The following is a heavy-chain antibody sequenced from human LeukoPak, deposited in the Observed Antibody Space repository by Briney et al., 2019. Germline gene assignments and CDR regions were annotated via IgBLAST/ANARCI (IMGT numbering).Heavy chain of an antibody. CDR1: GFTFSSYA. D-gene: IGHD2-2*01. J-gene: IGHJ1*01. CDR3: ARGASAYCSSTSCSYFQH. V-gene: IGHV3-64*01. Sequence: GGSLRLSCAASGFTFSSYAMHWVRQAPGKGLEYVSAISSNGGSTYYANSVKGRFTISRDNSKNTLYLQMGSLRAEDMAVYYCARGASAYCSSTSCSYFQHWGQGTLVTVSS. CDR2: ISSNGGST.